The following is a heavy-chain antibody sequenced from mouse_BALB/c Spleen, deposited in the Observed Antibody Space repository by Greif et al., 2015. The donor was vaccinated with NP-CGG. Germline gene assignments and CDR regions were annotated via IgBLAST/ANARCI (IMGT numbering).Heavy chain of an antibody. CDR2: IYPGSGNT. J-gene: IGHJ4*01. CDR1: GYTFPDYS. CDR3: ARRTGTEAMDY. Sequence: QVQLQQSGPELVKPGASVKISCKASGYTFPDYSITWVKQKPGQGLEWIGWIYPGSGNTQYNEKFKGKATLTVDTSSSTAYMQVSSLTSEDTAVYFCARRTGTEAMDYWGQGTSVTVSS. V-gene: IGHV1-84*02. D-gene: IGHD4-1*01.